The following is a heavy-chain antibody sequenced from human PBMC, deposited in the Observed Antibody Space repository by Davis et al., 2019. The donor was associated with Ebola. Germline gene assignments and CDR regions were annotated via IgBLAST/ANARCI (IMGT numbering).Heavy chain of an antibody. Sequence: GESLKISCATSGFTFSTYWMSWVRQAPGKGLEWVANIKTDGSEEHYVDSVKGRFTMSRDNAKNSLYLQLDSLRDDDTAVYYCARVNALTGYSRFDPWGQGTQVTVSS. V-gene: IGHV3-7*01. CDR3: ARVNALTGYSRFDP. J-gene: IGHJ5*02. D-gene: IGHD3-9*01. CDR2: IKTDGSEE. CDR1: GFTFSTYW.